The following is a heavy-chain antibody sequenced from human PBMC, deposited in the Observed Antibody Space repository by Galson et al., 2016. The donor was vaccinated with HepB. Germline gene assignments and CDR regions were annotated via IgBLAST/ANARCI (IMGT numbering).Heavy chain of an antibody. CDR1: GFSLSTSRMG. CDR3: AHRPQYLGENDNNNYAFDY. J-gene: IGHJ4*02. V-gene: IGHV2-5*01. CDR2: IYQNDEE. Sequence: PALVKPTQTLTLTCTFSGFSLSTSRMGVGWIRQSPGKALEWLAVIYQNDEEHYSPSLKSRLTITKDTSKNQVVLTMTNMDPVDTATYYCAHRPQYLGENDNNNYAFDYWGQGILVTVSS. D-gene: IGHD3-16*01.